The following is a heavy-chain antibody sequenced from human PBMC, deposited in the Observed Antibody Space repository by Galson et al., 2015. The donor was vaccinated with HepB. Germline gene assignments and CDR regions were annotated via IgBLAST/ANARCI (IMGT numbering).Heavy chain of an antibody. CDR2: ISYDGSRK. CDR1: GFSFTDHS. D-gene: IGHD6-19*01. CDR3: ARDKASSGLVYSWYFDL. V-gene: IGHV3-30-3*01. J-gene: IGHJ2*01. Sequence: SCAASGFSFTDHSMHWVRQAPGKGLEWVAVISYDGSRKHFADSVKGRFTISRDTSRSILYLEMNSLKSDDTGVYFCARDKASSGLVYSWYFDLWGRGTLVTASS.